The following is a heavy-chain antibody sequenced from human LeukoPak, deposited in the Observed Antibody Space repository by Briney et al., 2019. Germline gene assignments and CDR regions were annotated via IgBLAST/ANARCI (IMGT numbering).Heavy chain of an antibody. CDR2: ISYSGGT. V-gene: IGHV4-59*08. D-gene: IGHD6-6*01. CDR3: ARNFEYSSSPCYFDY. CDR1: GASSSSYY. Sequence: PSETLSLTCTLFGASSSSYYWSWIRQPPGKGLEWIGYISYSGGTNYNPSLKSRVTISVDTSKNQFSLKLSSVTAADTAVYYCARNFEYSSSPCYFDYWGQGTLVTVSS. J-gene: IGHJ4*02.